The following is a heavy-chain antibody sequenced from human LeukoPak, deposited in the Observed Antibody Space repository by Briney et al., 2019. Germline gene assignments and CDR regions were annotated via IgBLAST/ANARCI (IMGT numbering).Heavy chain of an antibody. CDR3: ARDFAAAYYFDY. Sequence: PGRSLRLSCAASGFTFSSYGMHWVRQAPGKGLEWVAVIWYDGSNKYYADSVKGRFSISRDTSKNTVHLQMNTLRAEDTALYYCARDFAAAYYFDYWGQGALVTVSS. CDR1: GFTFSSYG. D-gene: IGHD2-2*01. V-gene: IGHV3-33*01. CDR2: IWYDGSNK. J-gene: IGHJ4*02.